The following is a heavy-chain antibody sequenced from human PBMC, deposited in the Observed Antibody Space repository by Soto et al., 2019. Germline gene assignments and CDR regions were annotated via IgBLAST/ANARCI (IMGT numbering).Heavy chain of an antibody. Sequence: GASVKVSCKASGYTFTSYDINCVRQATLQWRDGMGCMNPNSGNTGYAQKFQGRVTMTRNTSISTAYMELSSLRSEDTAVYYCARERRLPYYDFWSGYYPPRYFDYWGQGTLVTVSS. D-gene: IGHD3-3*01. V-gene: IGHV1-8*01. CDR1: GYTFTSYD. J-gene: IGHJ4*02. CDR3: ARERRLPYYDFWSGYYPPRYFDY. CDR2: MNPNSGNT.